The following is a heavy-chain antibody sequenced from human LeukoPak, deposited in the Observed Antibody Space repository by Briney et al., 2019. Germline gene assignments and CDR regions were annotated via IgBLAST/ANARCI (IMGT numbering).Heavy chain of an antibody. CDR1: GYTFTSYG. V-gene: IGHV1-18*04. CDR3: ARDHLGGYDFDY. D-gene: IGHD5-12*01. CDR2: ISAYNGDT. Sequence: ASVKVSCKASGYTFTSYGISWVRQAPGQGLEWMGWISAYNGDTNYAQKLQGRVTMTTDTSTSTAYMELRSLRSDDTAVYYCARDHLGGYDFDYWGQGTLVTVSS. J-gene: IGHJ4*02.